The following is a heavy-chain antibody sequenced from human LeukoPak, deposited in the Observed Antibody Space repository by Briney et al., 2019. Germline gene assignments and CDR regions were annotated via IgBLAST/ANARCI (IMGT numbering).Heavy chain of an antibody. D-gene: IGHD5-24*01. V-gene: IGHV6-1*01. Sequence: SQTLSLTCAISGDSVSSNSAAWHWIRQSPLRGLEWLGRTYYRSKWHNDYAVSMKSRITINPDTSKNHFSLQLNSVTPEDTAVYYCARVAGRDPYDYWGQGTLVTVSS. CDR1: GDSVSSNSAA. CDR3: ARVAGRDPYDY. J-gene: IGHJ4*02. CDR2: TYYRSKWHN.